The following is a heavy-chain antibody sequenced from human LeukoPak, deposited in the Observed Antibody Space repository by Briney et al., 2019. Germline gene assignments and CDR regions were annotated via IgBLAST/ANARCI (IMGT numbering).Heavy chain of an antibody. CDR3: AKVLLAFGYNYYGMDV. CDR2: INDSGSST. CDR1: GFTFSSYW. V-gene: IGHV3-74*01. J-gene: IGHJ6*02. Sequence: GGSLRLSCAASGFTFSSYWMYWVRQAPGKGLVWVSRINDSGSSTSYADSVKGRFTISRDNAKNTLYLQMNSLRAEDTAVYYCAKVLLAFGYNYYGMDVWGQGTTVTVSS. D-gene: IGHD3-16*01.